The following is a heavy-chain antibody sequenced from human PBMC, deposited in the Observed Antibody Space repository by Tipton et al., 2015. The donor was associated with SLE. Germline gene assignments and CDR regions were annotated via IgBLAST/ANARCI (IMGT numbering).Heavy chain of an antibody. V-gene: IGHV4-59*01. CDR1: GGSISSYY. D-gene: IGHD2-15*01. CDR2: IYYSGST. J-gene: IGHJ3*02. Sequence: TLSLTCTVSGGSISSYYWSWIRQPPGKGLEWIGYIYYSGSTNYNPSLKSRVTISVDTSKNQFSLKLSSVTAADTAVYYCARHIVGGAFDIWGQGTMVTVSS. CDR3: ARHIVGGAFDI.